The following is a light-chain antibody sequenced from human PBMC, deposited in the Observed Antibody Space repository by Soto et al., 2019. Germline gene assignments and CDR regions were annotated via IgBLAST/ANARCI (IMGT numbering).Light chain of an antibody. CDR3: HQYASSST. V-gene: IGKV3-20*01. Sequence: EIVLTQSPGTLPLSPGERATLSCRASQSLAGNYLAWYQQKPGQAPRLLITGASSRVTGIPDRFSGSGSGTYFTLTISRLEPEYLAVYYCHQYASSSTFGPGTKVNIK. J-gene: IGKJ3*01. CDR1: QSLAGNY. CDR2: GAS.